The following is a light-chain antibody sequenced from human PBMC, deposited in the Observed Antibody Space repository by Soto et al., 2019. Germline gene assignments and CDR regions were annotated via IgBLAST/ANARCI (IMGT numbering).Light chain of an antibody. V-gene: IGKV3-20*01. CDR3: QQYGNSPFN. Sequence: EIVLTQSPGTLSLSPGERATLSCRANQSVSSSYLAWYQQKPGQAPRLLIYGASSGATGIPDRFSGSGSGTDFTLTISRLEPEDFGVYYCQQYGNSPFNFGGGTKVDIK. CDR1: QSVSSSY. J-gene: IGKJ4*01. CDR2: GAS.